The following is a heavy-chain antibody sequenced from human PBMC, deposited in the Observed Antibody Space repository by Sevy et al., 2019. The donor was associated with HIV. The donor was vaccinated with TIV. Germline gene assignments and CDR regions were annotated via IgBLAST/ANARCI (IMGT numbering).Heavy chain of an antibody. Sequence: AAVKVSCKASGGTFSSYAISWVRQAPRQGLERTGGIIPIFGTANYAQKFQGRVTITADESTSTAYMELSSLRSDDTAVYYCSRDRMIFGSGPPDSWGQGTLVTVSS. CDR1: GGTFSSYA. CDR3: SRDRMIFGSGPPDS. CDR2: IIPIFGTA. J-gene: IGHJ4*02. D-gene: IGHD3-3*01. V-gene: IGHV1-69*13.